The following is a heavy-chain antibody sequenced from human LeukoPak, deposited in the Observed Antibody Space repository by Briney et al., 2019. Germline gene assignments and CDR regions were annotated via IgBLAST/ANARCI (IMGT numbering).Heavy chain of an antibody. J-gene: IGHJ4*02. D-gene: IGHD6-13*01. CDR2: IYYSGST. CDR1: GGSISSYY. CDR3: ASWQYSSSWGAFDY. V-gene: IGHV4-59*08. Sequence: SETLSLTCTVSGGSISSYYWSWIRQPPGKGLEWIGYIYYSGSTTYNPSLKSRVTISVDTTKNQFSLKLSSVTAADTAVYYCASWQYSSSWGAFDYWGQGTRVTVSS.